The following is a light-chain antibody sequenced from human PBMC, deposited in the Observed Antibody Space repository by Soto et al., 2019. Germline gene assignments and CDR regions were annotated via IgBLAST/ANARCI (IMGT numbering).Light chain of an antibody. CDR2: EVS. J-gene: IGLJ1*01. CDR3: NSYKSRYTYV. Sequence: QSALTQPASMSGSPGQSITISCTGTSNDVGGYKYVSWYQQHPGKAPKLMIYEVSNRPSGVPNRFSGSKSGNTASLTISGLQTEDEADYYCNSYKSRYTYVFGTGTKVTVL. CDR1: SNDVGGYKY. V-gene: IGLV2-14*01.